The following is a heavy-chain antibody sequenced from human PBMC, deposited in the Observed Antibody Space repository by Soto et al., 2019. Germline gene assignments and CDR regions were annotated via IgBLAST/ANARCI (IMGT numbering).Heavy chain of an antibody. CDR3: ASWSLGHNLLMDV. D-gene: IGHD7-27*01. Sequence: SVKVSCKASGGTFSSYTISWVRQAPGQGLEWMGRIIPILGIANYAQKFQGRVTITADKSTSTAYMELSSLRSEDTAVYYCASWSLGHNLLMDVWGKGTTVTVSS. CDR1: GGTFSSYT. J-gene: IGHJ6*03. CDR2: IIPILGIA. V-gene: IGHV1-69*02.